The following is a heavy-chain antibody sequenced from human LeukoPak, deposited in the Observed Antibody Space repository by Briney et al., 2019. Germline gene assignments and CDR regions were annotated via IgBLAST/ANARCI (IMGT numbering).Heavy chain of an antibody. D-gene: IGHD3-22*01. CDR2: IYSGGST. V-gene: IGHV3-66*01. CDR3: ARGYYDSSGEFDY. Sequence: GGSLRLSCAASGFTVSSNYMSWVRQAPGKGLEWVSLIYSGGSTYYADSVKGRFTISRDNSKDTLYLQMNSLRAEDTAVYYCARGYYDSSGEFDYWGQGTLVTVSS. CDR1: GFTVSSNY. J-gene: IGHJ4*02.